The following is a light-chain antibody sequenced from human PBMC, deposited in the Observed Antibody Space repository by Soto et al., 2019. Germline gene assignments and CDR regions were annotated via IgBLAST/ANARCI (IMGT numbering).Light chain of an antibody. V-gene: IGKV3-11*01. CDR1: QSFRGL. CDR2: DAY. Sequence: EIVLTHSPATLSLSPWEIATLSCRAIQSFRGLLAWYQQKPGQAPRLLIYDAYNRATGIPPRFSGSGSGTDFTLTISSLEPEDSAVYYCQQRHMWPITFGQGTRLEIK. CDR3: QQRHMWPIT. J-gene: IGKJ5*01.